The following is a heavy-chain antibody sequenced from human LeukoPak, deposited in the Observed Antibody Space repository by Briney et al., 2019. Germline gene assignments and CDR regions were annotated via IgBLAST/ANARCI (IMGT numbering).Heavy chain of an antibody. Sequence: GGSLRLSCAASGFTFSGYVMTWVRQPPGKGLQWVADISGSGGSTYYADSVKGRFTISRDNAKNTLYLQMNSLRAEDTAVYYCARADYGYAYWGQGTLVTVSS. CDR1: GFTFSGYV. CDR2: ISGSGGST. CDR3: ARADYGYAY. J-gene: IGHJ4*02. V-gene: IGHV3-23*01. D-gene: IGHD5-18*01.